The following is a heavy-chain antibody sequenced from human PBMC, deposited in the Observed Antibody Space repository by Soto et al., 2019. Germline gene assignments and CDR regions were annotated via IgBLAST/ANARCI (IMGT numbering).Heavy chain of an antibody. D-gene: IGHD2-15*01. J-gene: IGHJ4*02. CDR1: GFTFSNAW. V-gene: IGHV3-15*07. CDR3: SANPTALAVGVAF. CDR2: IKSKTDGGTT. Sequence: GGSLRLSCAASGFTFSNAWMNWVRQGPGKGLEWVGRIKSKTDGGTTDYAAPVKGRFSISRDDSKNTLYLQMNSLKTEDTAVYYCSANPTALAVGVAFWGQRTLV.